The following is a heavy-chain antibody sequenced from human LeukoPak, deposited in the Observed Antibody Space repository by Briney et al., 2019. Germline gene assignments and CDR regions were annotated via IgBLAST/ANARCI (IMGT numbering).Heavy chain of an antibody. J-gene: IGHJ5*02. D-gene: IGHD6-13*01. Sequence: SETLSLTCTVSGGSISSSSYYWSWIRQPPGKGLEWIGYIYYSGSTNYNPSLKSRVTISVDTSKNQFSLKLSSVTAADTAVYYCARRLAAAGTKDRIDNWFDPWGQGTLVTVSS. CDR3: ARRLAAAGTKDRIDNWFDP. CDR2: IYYSGST. V-gene: IGHV4-61*01. CDR1: GGSISSSSYY.